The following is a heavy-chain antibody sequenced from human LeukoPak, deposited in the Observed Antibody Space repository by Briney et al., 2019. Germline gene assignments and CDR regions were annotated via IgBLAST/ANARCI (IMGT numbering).Heavy chain of an antibody. D-gene: IGHD4/OR15-4a*01. Sequence: PGGSLRLSCVASGFNFDEYAMNWVRQAPGKGLEWISCIYRDSSVIHYADSVRGRFTISRDNSKNTLYLQMNSLRAEDTAVYYCAKSPDYLVPAADYWGQGTLVTVSS. J-gene: IGHJ4*02. CDR2: IYRDSSVI. CDR3: AKSPDYLVPAADY. CDR1: GFNFDEYA. V-gene: IGHV3-23*03.